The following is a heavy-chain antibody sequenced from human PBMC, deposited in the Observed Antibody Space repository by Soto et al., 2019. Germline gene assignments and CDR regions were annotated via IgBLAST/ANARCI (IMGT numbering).Heavy chain of an antibody. Sequence: QVQLQELGPGLVKPSQTLSLTCTVSGGSINSGDYYWSWIRQPPGKGLEWIGYIYYSGSTYYNPPLSSRVTISIDTSKNHFFLNLSSVTAADTAVYYCARIGLTTALLWGQGTLVTVSS. J-gene: IGHJ4*02. CDR2: IYYSGST. V-gene: IGHV4-30-4*01. CDR1: GGSINSGDYY. D-gene: IGHD4-17*01. CDR3: ARIGLTTALL.